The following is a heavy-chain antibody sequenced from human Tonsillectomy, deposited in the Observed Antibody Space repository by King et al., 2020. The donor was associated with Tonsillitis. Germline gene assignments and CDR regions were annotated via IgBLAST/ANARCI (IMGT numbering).Heavy chain of an antibody. J-gene: IGHJ3*02. Sequence: QLVQSGAEVKKTGASVKVSCKASGYTFTDYYIHWVRQAPGQGLEWMGWMSPNSGGTKFSQTFQGRVTLTRDTSINTAYMELSRLRSDDTAVYYCTRDKIVSTASGNAFDIWGQGTMVIVSS. D-gene: IGHD2-2*01. CDR3: TRDKIVSTASGNAFDI. CDR2: MSPNSGGT. V-gene: IGHV1-2*02. CDR1: GYTFTDYY.